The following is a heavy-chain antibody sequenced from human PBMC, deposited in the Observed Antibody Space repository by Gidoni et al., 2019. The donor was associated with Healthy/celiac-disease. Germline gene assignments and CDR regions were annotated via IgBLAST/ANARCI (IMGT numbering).Heavy chain of an antibody. CDR2: IYWDDDK. V-gene: IGHV2-5*02. Sequence: QITLKEPGPPLVKPTQTLMLTSTFSAFSLSPSGVGVGWIRQPPGKALEWLALIYWDDDKRYSPSLKSRLTITKDTSKNQVVLTMTNMDPVDTATYYCAHSPKYYDFWSGYWGWFDPWGQGTLVTVSS. CDR3: AHSPKYYDFWSGYWGWFDP. CDR1: AFSLSPSGVG. D-gene: IGHD3-3*01. J-gene: IGHJ5*02.